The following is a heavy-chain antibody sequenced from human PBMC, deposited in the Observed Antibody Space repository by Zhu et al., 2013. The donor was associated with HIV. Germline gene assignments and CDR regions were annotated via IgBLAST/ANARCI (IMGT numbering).Heavy chain of an antibody. Sequence: VQLVESGGGLGTAWQVPRDSPVQPLDSPLYDYAMHWVRQAPGKGLEWVSGISWNSGSIGYADSVKGRFTISRDNAKNSLYLQMNSLRAEDTAVYYCARDFFPGGDYWGQGTLVTVS. CDR1: DSPLYDYA. D-gene: IGHD3-10*01. J-gene: IGHJ4*02. CDR2: ISWNSGSI. V-gene: IGHV3-9*01. CDR3: ARDFFPGGDY.